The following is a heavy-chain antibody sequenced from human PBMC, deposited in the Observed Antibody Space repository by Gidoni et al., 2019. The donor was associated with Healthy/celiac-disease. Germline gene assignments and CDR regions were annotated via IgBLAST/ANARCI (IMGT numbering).Heavy chain of an antibody. D-gene: IGHD2-2*01. CDR3: ARDLSTSSSLGY. J-gene: IGHJ4*02. V-gene: IGHV3-7*01. CDR1: GFTFSSYW. Sequence: EVQLVESGGGLVQPGGSLRLSCAASGFTFSSYWVGWVRQAPGKGLEWVENIKQDGSEKYYVDSVKGLFTISRDNAKNSLYLQMNSLRAEDTAVYYCARDLSTSSSLGYWGQGTLVTVSS. CDR2: IKQDGSEK.